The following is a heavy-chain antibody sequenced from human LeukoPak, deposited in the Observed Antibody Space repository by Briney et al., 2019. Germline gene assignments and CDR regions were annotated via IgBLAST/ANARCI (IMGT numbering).Heavy chain of an antibody. CDR2: ISSSSSYI. J-gene: IGHJ6*03. D-gene: IGHD3-10*01. V-gene: IGHV3-21*01. Sequence: GGSLRLSCAASGFTFSSYSMNWVRQAPGKGLEWVSSISSSSSYIYYADSVKGRFTISRDNAKNSPYLQMNSLRAEDTAVYYCARRYGSGSYYNEHYYYYMDVWGKGTTVTVSS. CDR3: ARRYGSGSYYNEHYYYYMDV. CDR1: GFTFSSYS.